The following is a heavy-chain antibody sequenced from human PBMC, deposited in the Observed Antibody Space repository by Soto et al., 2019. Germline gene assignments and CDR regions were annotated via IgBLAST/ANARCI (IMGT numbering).Heavy chain of an antibody. CDR1: GFTFSRYS. CDR2: ISSSSNSI. Sequence: EVQLVESGGGLVQPGGSLRLSCAASGFTFSRYSMNWVRQAPGKGLEWVSYISSSSNSIYYADSVKGRFTISRDNAKNSLHPQMNSLRAEDTAGYYFASRVECSPTSCIRWSQGTLVTVSS. D-gene: IGHD2-2*01. CDR3: ASRVECSPTSCIR. J-gene: IGHJ4*02. V-gene: IGHV3-48*01.